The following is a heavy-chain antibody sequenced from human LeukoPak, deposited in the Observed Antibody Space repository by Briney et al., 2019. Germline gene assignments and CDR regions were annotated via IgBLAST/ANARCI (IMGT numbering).Heavy chain of an antibody. CDR1: GYSFTSYW. CDR3: ARRASTDAFDI. CDR2: IYPGDSDT. Sequence: GKSLKISCKGSGYSFTSYWIGWVRQMPGKGLEWMGIIYPGDSDTRYSPSFQGQVTIPADKSISTAYLQWSSLKASDTAMYYCARRASTDAFDIWGQGTMVTVSS. J-gene: IGHJ3*02. D-gene: IGHD5/OR15-5a*01. V-gene: IGHV5-51*01.